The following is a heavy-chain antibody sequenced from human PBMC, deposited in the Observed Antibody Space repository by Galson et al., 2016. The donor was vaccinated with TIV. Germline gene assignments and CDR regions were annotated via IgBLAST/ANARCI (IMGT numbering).Heavy chain of an antibody. CDR3: AQSVYDDGSAYGFRY. CDR2: INPNSGGT. V-gene: IGHV1-2*06. D-gene: IGHD3-22*01. J-gene: IGHJ1*01. CDR1: GYTFIGYY. Sequence: SVKVSCKASGYTFIGYYIHWVRQAPGQGLEWMGRINPNSGGTNSAQKFQGRVTMTRDTSINTAYIELTSLTSDDTAMYYCAQSVYDDGSAYGFRYWGQGALVTVSS.